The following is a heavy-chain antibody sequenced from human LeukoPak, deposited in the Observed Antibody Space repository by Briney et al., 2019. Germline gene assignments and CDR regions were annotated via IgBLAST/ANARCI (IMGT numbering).Heavy chain of an antibody. CDR1: GGSISSSNW. D-gene: IGHD6-19*01. CDR3: ARASDSVAGTGYDDY. CDR2: IYHSGST. Sequence: PSGTLSLTCAVSGGSISSSNWWSWVRQPPGKGLEWIGEIYHSGSTNYNPSLKSRVTISVDKSKNQFSLKLSSVTAADTAVYYCARASDSVAGTGYDDYWGQGTLVTASS. V-gene: IGHV4-4*02. J-gene: IGHJ4*02.